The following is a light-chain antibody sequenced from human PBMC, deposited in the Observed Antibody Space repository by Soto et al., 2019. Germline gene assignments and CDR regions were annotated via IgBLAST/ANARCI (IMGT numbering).Light chain of an antibody. CDR2: RAS. CDR3: LQYNDWPPFT. CDR1: QSVSSN. J-gene: IGKJ3*01. Sequence: ETVMTQSPATLSVSPGERATLSRRASQSVSSNLAWYQQKPGQAPRLLIFRASTRATGVPARFSGIGSGTEFTLTISSLQSEDFAVYYCLQYNDWPPFTFGPGTKVDIK. V-gene: IGKV3-15*01.